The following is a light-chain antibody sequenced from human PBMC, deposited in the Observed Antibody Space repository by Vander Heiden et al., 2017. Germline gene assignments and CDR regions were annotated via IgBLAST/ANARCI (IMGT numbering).Light chain of an antibody. CDR3: MQALQTQLT. Sequence: DIVMTQSPPSLPVTPGEPASITCRSSQSLLHSNGYNYLDWYLQKPGQSPQLLIYLGSNRASGVPDRFSGSGSGTDFTLKISRVEAEDVGVYYCMQALQTQLTFGGGTKMEIK. J-gene: IGKJ4*01. V-gene: IGKV2-28*01. CDR1: QSLLHSNGYNY. CDR2: LGS.